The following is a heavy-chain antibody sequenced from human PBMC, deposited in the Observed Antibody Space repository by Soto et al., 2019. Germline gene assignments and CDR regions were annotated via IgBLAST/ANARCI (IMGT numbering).Heavy chain of an antibody. D-gene: IGHD2-15*01. CDR3: ERGLECRGYCLDKPKWFDP. V-gene: IGHV1-69*06. CDR1: GGTFSTYT. Sequence: GGSVKVSCKASGGTFSTYTFSCVRQPPGQGLEWMSRIIPIFGTPYYAQKFQGSVTITADKSTSTVYMELISLGANDTAGYFCERGLECRGYCLDKPKWFDPWGQGTLVTVSS. J-gene: IGHJ5*02. CDR2: IIPIFGTP.